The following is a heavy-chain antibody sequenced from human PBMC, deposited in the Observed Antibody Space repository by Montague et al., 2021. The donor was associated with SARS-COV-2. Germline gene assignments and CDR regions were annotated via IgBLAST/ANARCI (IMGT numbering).Heavy chain of an antibody. CDR3: ARGLRYHHYVMDV. V-gene: IGHV3-11*05. D-gene: IGHD3-16*01. J-gene: IGHJ6*02. CDR1: GFTFSDFH. CDR2: ISSGSSST. Sequence: SLRLSCAASGFTFSDFHMSWIRQAPGTGLEWVSYISSGSSSTKFADSVKGRFTISRDNAKNSLYLQMNSLRVEGTAVYYCARGLRYHHYVMDVWGQGTTVTVSS.